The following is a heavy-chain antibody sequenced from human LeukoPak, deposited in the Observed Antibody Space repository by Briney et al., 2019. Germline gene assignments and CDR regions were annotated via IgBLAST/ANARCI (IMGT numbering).Heavy chain of an antibody. J-gene: IGHJ4*02. CDR1: AFTFSSYA. V-gene: IGHV3-30-3*01. Sequence: PGGSLRLSCAASAFTFSSYAMHWVRQAPGKGLEWVAVISYDGSNKYYADSVKGRFTISRDNSKNTLYLQMNSLRTEDTAVYYCAIYCSGAGCPVDYWGQRTLVTVSS. D-gene: IGHD2-15*01. CDR3: AIYCSGAGCPVDY. CDR2: ISYDGSNK.